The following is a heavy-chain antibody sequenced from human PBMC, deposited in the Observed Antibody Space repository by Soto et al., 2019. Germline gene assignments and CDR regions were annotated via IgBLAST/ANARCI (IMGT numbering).Heavy chain of an antibody. Sequence: SETLSLTCTVSGYSINSGYIWGWVRRPPGQGLEWIGSRYSTGTTYYNPSLRRRVKMSVDTSKNQLSLVSRSVTAADTAVYYCVARATVVNSPWFDPWGQGTQVTVSS. D-gene: IGHD1-1*01. CDR2: RYSTGTT. CDR3: VARATVVNSPWFDP. J-gene: IGHJ5*02. V-gene: IGHV4-38-2*02. CDR1: GYSINSGYI.